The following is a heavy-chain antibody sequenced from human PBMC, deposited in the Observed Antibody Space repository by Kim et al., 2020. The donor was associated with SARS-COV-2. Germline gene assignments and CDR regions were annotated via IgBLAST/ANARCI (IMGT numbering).Heavy chain of an antibody. CDR1: GGTFSSYA. D-gene: IGHD3-10*01. CDR3: AREVTMVRGAKGGWFDP. V-gene: IGHV1-69*04. J-gene: IGHJ5*02. Sequence: SVKVSCKASGGTFSSYAISWVRQAPGQGLEWMGRIIPILGIANYAQKFQGRVTITADKSTSTAYMELSSLRSEDTAVYYCAREVTMVRGAKGGWFDPWGQGTLVTVSS. CDR2: IIPILGIA.